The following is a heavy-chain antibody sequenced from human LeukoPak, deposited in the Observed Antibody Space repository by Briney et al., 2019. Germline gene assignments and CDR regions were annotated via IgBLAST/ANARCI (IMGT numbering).Heavy chain of an antibody. Sequence: GGSLRLSCAASGFTFSSYWMSWVRQAPGKGLEWVANIKQDGSERYYVDSVKGRFTISRDNAKNSLYLQMNSLRAEDTAVYYCARERTGGGSSGWYGWGRLFDYWGQGTLVTVSS. CDR2: IKQDGSER. CDR3: ARERTGGGSSGWYGWGRLFDY. J-gene: IGHJ4*02. V-gene: IGHV3-7*03. CDR1: GFTFSSYW. D-gene: IGHD6-19*01.